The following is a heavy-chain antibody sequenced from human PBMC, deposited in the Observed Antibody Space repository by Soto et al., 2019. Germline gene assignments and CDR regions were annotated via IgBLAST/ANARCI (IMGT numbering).Heavy chain of an antibody. CDR2: IYYSGST. CDR1: GGSISSTGYY. J-gene: IGHJ4*02. V-gene: IGHV4-39*02. CDR3: ARDKITGLFDY. Sequence: SETLSLTCTVSGGSISSTGYYWGWIRQPPGKGLEWIGSIYYSGSTSYNPSLQSRVTMSVDTSKNQFSLKLTSVTAADTAVYYCARDKITGLFDYWGQGTLVTAPQ. D-gene: IGHD2-8*02.